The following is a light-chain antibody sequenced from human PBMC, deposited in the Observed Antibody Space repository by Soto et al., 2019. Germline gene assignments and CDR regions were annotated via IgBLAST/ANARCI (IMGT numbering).Light chain of an antibody. CDR2: AAS. CDR3: HQRQSWPRT. J-gene: IGKJ1*01. Sequence: WYQQKPGQAPRLLIYAASTRATGIPDRFSGSGSGTDFTLTSSDVQPEDFAVYYCHQRQSWPRTFGQGTKVDIK. V-gene: IGKV3-11*01.